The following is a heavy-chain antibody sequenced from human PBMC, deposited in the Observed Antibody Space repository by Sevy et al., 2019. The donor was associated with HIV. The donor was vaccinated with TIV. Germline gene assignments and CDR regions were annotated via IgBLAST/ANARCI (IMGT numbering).Heavy chain of an antibody. J-gene: IGHJ4*02. Sequence: GGSLRLSCAASGFTFSSYWMSWVRQAPGKGLEWVANIKQDGSEKYYVDSVKGRFTISRDNAKNSLYLQMNSLRAEDTAVYYCARVRGSYFDGNAQYYFDYWGQGTLVTVSS. V-gene: IGHV3-7*01. CDR2: IKQDGSEK. CDR1: GFTFSSYW. D-gene: IGHD1-26*01. CDR3: ARVRGSYFDGNAQYYFDY.